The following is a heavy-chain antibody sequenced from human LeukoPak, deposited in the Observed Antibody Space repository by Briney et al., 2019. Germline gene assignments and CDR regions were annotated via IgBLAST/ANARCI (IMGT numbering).Heavy chain of an antibody. Sequence: GSSVKVSCKASGGTFSSYAISWVRQAPGQGLEWMGGIIPIFGTANYAQKFQGRVTITADESTSTAYMELSSLRSEDTAVYYCARPYYYDSSGYSLRFDYWGQGTLVTVSS. V-gene: IGHV1-69*01. CDR3: ARPYYYDSSGYSLRFDY. J-gene: IGHJ4*02. CDR2: IIPIFGTA. D-gene: IGHD3-22*01. CDR1: GGTFSSYA.